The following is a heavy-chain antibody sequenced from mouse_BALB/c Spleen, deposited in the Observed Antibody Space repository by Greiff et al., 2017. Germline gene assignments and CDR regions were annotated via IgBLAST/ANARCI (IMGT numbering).Heavy chain of an antibody. J-gene: IGHJ3*01. CDR2: ISSGGSYT. CDR3: ASYYGKRAWFAY. V-gene: IGHV5-9-4*01. CDR1: GFTFSSYA. D-gene: IGHD2-10*01. Sequence: EVQLVESGGGLVKPGGSLKLSCAASGFTFSSYAMSWVRQSPEKRLEWVAEISSGGSYTYYPDTVTGRFTISRDNAKNTLYLEMSSLRSEDTAMYYCASYYGKRAWFAYWGQGTLVTVSA.